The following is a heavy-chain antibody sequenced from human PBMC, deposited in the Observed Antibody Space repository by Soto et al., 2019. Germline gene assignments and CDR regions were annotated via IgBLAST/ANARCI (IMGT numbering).Heavy chain of an antibody. CDR3: ARDRGQQLVRGSWFDP. CDR2: IYSGGST. Sequence: EVQLVESGGGLVQPGGSLRLSCAASGFTVSSNYMSWVRQAPGKGLEWVSVIYSGGSTYYADSVKGRFTISRHNSKNTLYLQMNRLRAEDTAVYYCARDRGQQLVRGSWFDPWGQGTLVTVSS. CDR1: GFTVSSNY. V-gene: IGHV3-53*04. J-gene: IGHJ5*02. D-gene: IGHD6-13*01.